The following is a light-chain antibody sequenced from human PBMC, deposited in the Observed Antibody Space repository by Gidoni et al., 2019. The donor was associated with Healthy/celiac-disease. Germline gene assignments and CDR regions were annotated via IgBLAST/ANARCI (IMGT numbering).Light chain of an antibody. CDR1: SGSSSY. CDR3: QQNYSTPPT. V-gene: IGKV1-39*01. Sequence: PASPSASVGDRATITWRASSGSSSYLDWYQQKPGQAPRLLIYGASSLASGIPSRFSGSGSGTDFTLTISSLQPEDFAAYYCQQNYSTPPTFGQGTKVEIK. J-gene: IGKJ1*01. CDR2: GAS.